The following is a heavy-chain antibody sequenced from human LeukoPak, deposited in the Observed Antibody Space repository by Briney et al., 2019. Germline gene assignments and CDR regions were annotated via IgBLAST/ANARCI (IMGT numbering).Heavy chain of an antibody. CDR2: IKSKTDGETP. Sequence: GGSLRLSCAASGFIFSDAWMSWVRQAPGKGLEWVGHIKSKTDGETPTYAAPVKGRFTISRDDSKNTLYLQMNNLRTDDTAVYYCSKGHCSGGTCVLPHDFWGQGTLVTVSS. J-gene: IGHJ4*02. D-gene: IGHD2-15*01. CDR3: SKGHCSGGTCVLPHDF. CDR1: GFIFSDAW. V-gene: IGHV3-15*01.